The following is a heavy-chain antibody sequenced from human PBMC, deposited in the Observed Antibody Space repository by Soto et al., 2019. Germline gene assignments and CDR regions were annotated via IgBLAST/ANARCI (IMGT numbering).Heavy chain of an antibody. CDR3: ARVEYSSFGAFDI. CDR1: GFTCSSYS. J-gene: IGHJ3*02. D-gene: IGHD6-6*01. Sequence: GGSLRLSCAASGFTCSSYSMNWVHQAPGKGLEWVSSISSSSSYIYYADSVKGRFTISRDNAKNSLYLQMNSLRAEDTAVYYCARVEYSSFGAFDIWGQGTMVTVSS. V-gene: IGHV3-21*01. CDR2: ISSSSSYI.